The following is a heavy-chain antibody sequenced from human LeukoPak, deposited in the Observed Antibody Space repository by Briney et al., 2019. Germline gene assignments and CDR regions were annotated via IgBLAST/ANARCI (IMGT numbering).Heavy chain of an antibody. Sequence: ASVKVSCKASGGTFSSYAISWVRQAPGQGLEWMGRIIPIFGTANYAQKFQGRVPITTDESTSTAYMELSSLRSEDTAVYYCARDGYSDYGDYEGSSYWGQGTLVTVSS. CDR2: IIPIFGTA. J-gene: IGHJ4*02. CDR1: GGTFSSYA. D-gene: IGHD4-17*01. CDR3: ARDGYSDYGDYEGSSY. V-gene: IGHV1-69*05.